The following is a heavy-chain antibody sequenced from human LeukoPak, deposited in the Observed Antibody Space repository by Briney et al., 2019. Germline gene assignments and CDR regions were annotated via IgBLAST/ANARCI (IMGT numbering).Heavy chain of an antibody. Sequence: GGSLRLSCAASGFTFRSFCMHWVRQGPGKGLVWVSRINTDGSATTYADSLKGRFTITKDTANNTAFLQMSRLRAEDTAVYYCARDVGYSASDWGEGPLVTVSS. CDR1: GFTFRSFC. CDR3: ARDVGYSASD. D-gene: IGHD5-12*01. V-gene: IGHV3-74*01. J-gene: IGHJ4*02. CDR2: INTDGSAT.